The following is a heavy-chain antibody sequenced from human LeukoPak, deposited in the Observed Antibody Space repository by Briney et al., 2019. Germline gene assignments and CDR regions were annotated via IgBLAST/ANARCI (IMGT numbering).Heavy chain of an antibody. D-gene: IGHD5-24*01. Sequence: ASVKVSCKASGYTFTGYYMHWVRQAPGQGLEWMGWINPNSGGTNYAQKFQGWVTMTRDTSISTAYMELSRLRSDDTAVYYCARAAMDLDGYNWWYFDYWGQGTLVTVSS. V-gene: IGHV1-2*04. J-gene: IGHJ4*02. CDR1: GYTFTGYY. CDR2: INPNSGGT. CDR3: ARAAMDLDGYNWWYFDY.